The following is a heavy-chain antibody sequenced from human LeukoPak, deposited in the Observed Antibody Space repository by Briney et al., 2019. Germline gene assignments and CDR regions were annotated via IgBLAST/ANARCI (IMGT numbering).Heavy chain of an antibody. CDR2: INHSGST. V-gene: IGHV4-34*01. CDR3: ASGTEYCSGGSCSRYFDY. D-gene: IGHD2-15*01. Sequence: SENLSLNCAVYGGSFSGYYWSWIRHPPGKGLEWIGKINHSGSTNYNPSLKSRVTISVDTSKNQFSLKLSSVTAADTAVYYRASGTEYCSGGSCSRYFDYWGQGTLVTVSS. J-gene: IGHJ4*02. CDR1: GGSFSGYY.